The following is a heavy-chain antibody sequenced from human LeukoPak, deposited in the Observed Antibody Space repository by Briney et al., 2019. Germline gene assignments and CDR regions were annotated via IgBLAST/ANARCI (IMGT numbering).Heavy chain of an antibody. V-gene: IGHV4-59*01. CDR2: IYYSGST. CDR3: ARVPGKRYCSSTSCTLYYYMDV. D-gene: IGHD2-2*01. Sequence: SETLSLTCTVSGGSISSYYWSWIRQPPGKGLEWIGYIYYSGSTNYNPSLKSRVTISVDTSKNQFSLKLSSVTAADTAVYYCARVPGKRYCSSTSCTLYYYMDVWGKGTTVTVSS. J-gene: IGHJ6*03. CDR1: GGSISSYY.